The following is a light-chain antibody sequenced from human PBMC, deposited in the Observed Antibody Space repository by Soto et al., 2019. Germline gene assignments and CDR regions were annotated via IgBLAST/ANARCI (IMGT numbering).Light chain of an antibody. CDR2: DAS. CDR3: QQRAKWVT. V-gene: IGKV3-11*01. CDR1: QNVYEY. J-gene: IGKJ4*01. Sequence: EIVLTQSPDTLSLSPRERATLSCRASQNVYEYVAWYQQKPGQAPRLLIYDASNRATGIPARFSGSGSGTDFNLTISSLEPEDFAVYYCQQRAKWVTFGRGTKVDIK.